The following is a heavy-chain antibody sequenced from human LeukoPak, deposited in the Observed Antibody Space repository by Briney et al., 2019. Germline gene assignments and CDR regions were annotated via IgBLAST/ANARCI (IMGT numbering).Heavy chain of an antibody. V-gene: IGHV3-21*01. Sequence: GVSLRLSCAASGFTFSSYSMNWVRQARGKGLEWVSSISSSSSYIYYADSVKGRFTISRDNAKNSLYLQMNSLRAEDTAVYYCARDLANQLDDYWGQGTLVTVSS. CDR3: ARDLANQLDDY. CDR2: ISSSSSYI. CDR1: GFTFSSYS. J-gene: IGHJ4*02. D-gene: IGHD2-2*01.